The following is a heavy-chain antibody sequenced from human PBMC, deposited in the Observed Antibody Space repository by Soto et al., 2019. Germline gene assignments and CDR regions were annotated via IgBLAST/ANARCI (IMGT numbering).Heavy chain of an antibody. V-gene: IGHV5-51*01. Sequence: PGESLKISCKGSGYSFTSYWIGWVRQMPGKGLEWMGIIYPGDSDTRYSPSFQGQVTISADKSISTAYLQWSSLKASDTAMYYCARLVTIFGVVTGKFDPWGQGTLVTVSS. CDR3: ARLVTIFGVVTGKFDP. CDR1: GYSFTSYW. J-gene: IGHJ5*02. D-gene: IGHD3-3*01. CDR2: IYPGDSDT.